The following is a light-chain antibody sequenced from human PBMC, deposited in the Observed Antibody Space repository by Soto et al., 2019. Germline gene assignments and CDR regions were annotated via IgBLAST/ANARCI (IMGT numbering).Light chain of an antibody. Sequence: EIMMTQSPATLSVSPGERATLSCWSSQSISNNLAWYQHKRGQAPRHLFYGASTRTTGVPARFSGSGSGTGFTLTFSSLQSEDFSIYYCQQYNNWPFTFGQGTKLE. CDR2: GAS. CDR3: QQYNNWPFT. CDR1: QSISNN. V-gene: IGKV3-15*01. J-gene: IGKJ2*01.